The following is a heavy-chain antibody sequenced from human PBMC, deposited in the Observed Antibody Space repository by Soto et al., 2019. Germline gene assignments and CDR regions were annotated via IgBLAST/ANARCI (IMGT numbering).Heavy chain of an antibody. D-gene: IGHD5-18*01. J-gene: IGHJ4*02. CDR2: ISDDGSNK. CDR1: GFTFSSYA. Sequence: QVQLVESGGGVVQPGRSLRLSCAASGFTFSSYAMHWVRQAPGKGLEWGAVISDDGSNKYYADSVKGRFTISRDNSKNTLYLQMNSLRAEDTAVYYCARDTAMVQDYWGQGTLVTVSS. CDR3: ARDTAMVQDY. V-gene: IGHV3-30-3*01.